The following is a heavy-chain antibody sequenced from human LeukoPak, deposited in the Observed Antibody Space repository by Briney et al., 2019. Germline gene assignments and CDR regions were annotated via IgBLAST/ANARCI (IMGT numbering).Heavy chain of an antibody. CDR2: INPNSGGT. Sequence: ASVKVSCKASGYTFTGYYMHWVRQAPGQGLGWMGWINPNSGGTNYAQKFQGRVTMTRDTSISTAYMELSRLRSDDTAVYYCARKAVRGVIGGKFDPWGQGTLVTVSS. V-gene: IGHV1-2*02. J-gene: IGHJ5*02. CDR3: ARKAVRGVIGGKFDP. D-gene: IGHD3-10*01. CDR1: GYTFTGYY.